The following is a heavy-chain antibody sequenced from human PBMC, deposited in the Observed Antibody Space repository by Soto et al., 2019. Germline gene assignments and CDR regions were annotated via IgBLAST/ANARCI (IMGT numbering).Heavy chain of an antibody. V-gene: IGHV4-4*02. CDR3: ARVRVYDFWSGYYAAGSDDGRWFDP. CDR1: GGSISSSNW. CDR2: IYHSGST. Sequence: SETLSLTCAVSGGSISSSNWWSWVRQPPGKGLEWIGEIYHSGSTNYNPSLKSRVTISVGKSKNQFSLKLSSVTAADTAVYYCARVRVYDFWSGYYAAGSDDGRWFDPWGQGTLVTVSS. J-gene: IGHJ5*02. D-gene: IGHD3-3*01.